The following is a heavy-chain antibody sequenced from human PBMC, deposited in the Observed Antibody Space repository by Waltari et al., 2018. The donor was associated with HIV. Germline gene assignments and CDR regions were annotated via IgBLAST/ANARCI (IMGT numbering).Heavy chain of an antibody. CDR1: GFTFSNAW. Sequence: EVQLVESGGGLVKPGGSLRLSCAASGFTFSNAWMSWVRQAPGKGLELVGRIKRKSDGGTTYAAPVKGRFIISRNDSKNMLYLQMKSLKTEDTAVYYCRTSSDYGDPPVDYWGQGTLVTVSS. CDR2: IKRKSDGGTT. V-gene: IGHV3-15*01. CDR3: RTSSDYGDPPVDY. J-gene: IGHJ4*02. D-gene: IGHD4-17*01.